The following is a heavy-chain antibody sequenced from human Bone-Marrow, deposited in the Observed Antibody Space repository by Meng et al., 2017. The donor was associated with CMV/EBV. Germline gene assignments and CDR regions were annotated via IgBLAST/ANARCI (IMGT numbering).Heavy chain of an antibody. CDR2: ISSSSSYI. J-gene: IGHJ4*02. CDR1: GFTFSNAW. D-gene: IGHD6-13*01. Sequence: GESLKISCAASGFTFSNAWMSWVRQAPGKGLEWVSSISSSSSYIYYADSVKGRFTISRDNAKNSLYLQMNSLRAEDTAVYYCAREWGLRQQLGYFDYWGQGTLVTVSS. V-gene: IGHV3-21*01. CDR3: AREWGLRQQLGYFDY.